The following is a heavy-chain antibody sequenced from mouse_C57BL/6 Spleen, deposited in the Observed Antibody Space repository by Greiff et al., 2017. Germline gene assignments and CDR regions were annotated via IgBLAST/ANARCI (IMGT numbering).Heavy chain of an antibody. Sequence: DVKLQESGPGLVKPSQSLSLTCSVTGYSIPSGYYWNWIRQFPGNKLEWMGYISYDGSNNYNPSLKNRISITRDTSKNQFFLKLNSVTTEDTATYYCARGGILYYFDYWGQGTTLTVSS. CDR2: ISYDGSN. J-gene: IGHJ2*01. CDR3: ARGGILYYFDY. V-gene: IGHV3-6*01. CDR1: GYSIPSGYY.